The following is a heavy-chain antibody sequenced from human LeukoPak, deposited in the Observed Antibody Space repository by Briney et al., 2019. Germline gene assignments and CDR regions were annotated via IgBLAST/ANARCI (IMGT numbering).Heavy chain of an antibody. Sequence: PGGSLRLSCAVSGFKFRSYGMHWVRQSPGKGLEWVAIIWYDGSNKYYSDSVEGRFTISRDNSKNTLYLQMDSLRAEDTAVYYCATATYGSGSYYSDYWGQGTLVTVSS. CDR1: GFKFRSYG. CDR2: IWYDGSNK. V-gene: IGHV3-33*01. CDR3: ATATYGSGSYYSDY. D-gene: IGHD3-10*01. J-gene: IGHJ4*02.